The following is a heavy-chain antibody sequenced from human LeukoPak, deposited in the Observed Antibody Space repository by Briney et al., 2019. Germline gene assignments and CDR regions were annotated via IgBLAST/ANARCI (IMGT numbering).Heavy chain of an antibody. J-gene: IGHJ4*02. CDR3: AKPRRTGPAKAFDY. V-gene: IGHV3-23*01. D-gene: IGHD3/OR15-3a*01. CDR1: GFTFSSYG. Sequence: GRSLRLSCAASGFTFSSYGMSWVRQAPGKGLECVSIISASGDATKYADPVEGRFTISRDNSKNTLYLQMNGLRAEDTAIYYCAKPRRTGPAKAFDYWGQGTLVTVSS. CDR2: ISASGDAT.